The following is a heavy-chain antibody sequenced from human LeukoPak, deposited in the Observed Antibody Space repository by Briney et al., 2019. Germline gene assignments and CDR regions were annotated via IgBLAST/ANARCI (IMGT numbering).Heavy chain of an antibody. Sequence: ASVKVSCKASGYTFTTCDINWVRQATGQGLEWMGWMNPDSGDTAYAQKFQGRVTITTDESTSTAYMELSSLRSEDTAVYYCARALIAARPSGSFDIWGQGTMVTVSS. CDR2: MNPDSGDT. J-gene: IGHJ3*02. CDR3: ARALIAARPSGSFDI. D-gene: IGHD6-6*01. CDR1: GYTFTTCD. V-gene: IGHV1-8*01.